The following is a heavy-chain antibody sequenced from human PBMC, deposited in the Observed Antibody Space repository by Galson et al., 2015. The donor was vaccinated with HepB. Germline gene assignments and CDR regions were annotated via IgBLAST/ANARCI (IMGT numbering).Heavy chain of an antibody. J-gene: IGHJ6*02. CDR1: GFIFSTYT. D-gene: IGHD2-15*01. CDR3: ATVGYSGGTWNSDYYGMDV. CDR2: ISYEGSNK. Sequence: SLRLSCAASGFIFSTYTMHWVRQAPGKGLEWVALISYEGSNKYYADSVKGRFTISRDNSKNTLYLQMNSLRSEDTAVYYCATVGYSGGTWNSDYYGMDVWGQGTTVTVSS. V-gene: IGHV3-30*04.